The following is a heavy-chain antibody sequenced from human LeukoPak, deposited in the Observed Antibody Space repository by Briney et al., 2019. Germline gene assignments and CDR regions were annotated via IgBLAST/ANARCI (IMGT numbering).Heavy chain of an antibody. J-gene: IGHJ4*02. CDR1: GSTFTSYG. V-gene: IGHV1-18*01. CDR3: ARADIVVVPEPGTFDY. CDR2: ISAYNGNT. Sequence: ASVKVSCKASGSTFTSYGISWVRQAPGQGLEWMGWISAYNGNTNYAQKLQGRVTMTTDTSTSTAYMELRSLRPDDTAVYYCARADIVVVPEPGTFDYWGQGTLVTVSS. D-gene: IGHD2-2*01.